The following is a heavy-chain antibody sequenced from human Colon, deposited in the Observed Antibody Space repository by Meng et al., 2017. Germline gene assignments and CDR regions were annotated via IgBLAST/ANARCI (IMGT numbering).Heavy chain of an antibody. V-gene: IGHV4-61*01. Sequence: QWLLQESGPGLVRPSETLSLTCTVSGGSVSSGTYYWSWIRQPPGKGLEWIGCIYYSGTTNYNPSLKSRVTISVDTSKNQFSLKLSSVTPADTAVYFCARDRVPGKYWGQGTLVTVSS. D-gene: IGHD1-14*01. CDR3: ARDRVPGKY. CDR2: IYYSGTT. J-gene: IGHJ4*02. CDR1: GGSVSSGTYY.